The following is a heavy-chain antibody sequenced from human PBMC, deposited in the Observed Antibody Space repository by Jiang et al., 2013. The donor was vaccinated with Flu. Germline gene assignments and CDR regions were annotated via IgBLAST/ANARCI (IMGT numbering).Heavy chain of an antibody. D-gene: IGHD1-7*01. J-gene: IGHJ4*02. CDR3: APGGYNWNYVGEGY. CDR1: GYTLTELS. V-gene: IGHV1-24*01. CDR2: FDPEDGET. Sequence: GAEVKKPGASVKVSCKVSGYTLTELSMHWVRQAPGKGLEWMGGFDPEDGETIYAQKFQGRVTMTEDTSTDTAYMELSSLRSDDTAVYYCAPGGYNWNYVGEGYWGQGTLVTVSS.